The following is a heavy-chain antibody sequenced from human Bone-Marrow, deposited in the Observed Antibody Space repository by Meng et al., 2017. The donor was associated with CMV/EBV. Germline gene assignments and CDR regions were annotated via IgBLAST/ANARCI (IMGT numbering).Heavy chain of an antibody. CDR3: ARDRYCSSTSCYFGFGY. Sequence: ASVKVSCKASGYTFTDYYMHWVRQAPGQGLEWMGWINPNSGGTNYAQKFQGRVTMTRDTSISTAYMELSRLRSDDTAVYYCARDRYCSSTSCYFGFGYWGQGTLVTVSS. J-gene: IGHJ4*02. D-gene: IGHD2-2*01. CDR1: GYTFTDYY. V-gene: IGHV1-2*02. CDR2: INPNSGGT.